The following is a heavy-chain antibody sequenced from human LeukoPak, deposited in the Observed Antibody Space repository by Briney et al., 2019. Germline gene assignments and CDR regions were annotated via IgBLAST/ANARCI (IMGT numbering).Heavy chain of an antibody. V-gene: IGHV1-18*01. J-gene: IGHJ4*02. CDR2: ISAYNGNT. D-gene: IGHD6-13*01. CDR1: GFTFTSYA. CDR3: ARPSAAGYYYFDY. Sequence: ASVKVSCKASGFTFTSYAINWVRQAPGQGLEWLGWISAYNGNTNYVQKLQGRVTMTTDTSTSTAYMELRSLRSDDTAVYYCARPSAAGYYYFDYWGQETLVTVSS.